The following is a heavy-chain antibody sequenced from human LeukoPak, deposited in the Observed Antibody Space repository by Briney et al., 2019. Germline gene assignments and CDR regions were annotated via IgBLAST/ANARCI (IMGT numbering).Heavy chain of an antibody. J-gene: IGHJ4*02. CDR2: ISYDGSNK. Sequence: GGSLRLSCAASGFTFSSYGMHWVRQTPGKGLEWVAVISYDGSNKYYADSVKGRFTISGDNSKNTLYLQMNSLRAEDTAVYYCAKAEWGSGWYRVGDYWGQGTLVTVSS. CDR3: AKAEWGSGWYRVGDY. V-gene: IGHV3-30*18. CDR1: GFTFSSYG. D-gene: IGHD6-19*01.